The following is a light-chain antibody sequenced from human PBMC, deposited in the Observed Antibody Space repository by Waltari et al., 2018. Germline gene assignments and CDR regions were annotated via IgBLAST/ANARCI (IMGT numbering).Light chain of an antibody. CDR3: QHRSNWPLT. J-gene: IGKJ4*01. CDR1: QSVSSY. Sequence: EIVLTQSTATLSLSPRKRATLSFSASQSVSSYLAWYQQKPGQAPRLLIYDASNRATGIPARFSGSGSGTDFTLTITSLEPEDFTVYYCQHRSNWPLTFGGGTKVEIK. CDR2: DAS. V-gene: IGKV3-11*01.